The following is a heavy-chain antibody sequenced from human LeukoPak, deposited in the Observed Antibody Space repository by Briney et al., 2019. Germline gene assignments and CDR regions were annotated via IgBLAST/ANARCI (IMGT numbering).Heavy chain of an antibody. CDR2: IKQDGSEK. Sequence: PGGSLRLSCAASGYRFSNSWMTWARQAPGKGLEWVANIKQDGSEKYYVDSVMGRFTISRDNAQNSVYLQMNSLRAEDTAVYYCARYRSLCGVVIIDFWGQGTLVTVSS. D-gene: IGHD3-3*01. J-gene: IGHJ4*02. CDR1: GYRFSNSW. CDR3: ARYRSLCGVVIIDF. V-gene: IGHV3-7*01.